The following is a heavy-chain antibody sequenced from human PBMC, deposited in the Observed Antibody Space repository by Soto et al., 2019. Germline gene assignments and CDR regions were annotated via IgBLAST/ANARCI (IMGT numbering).Heavy chain of an antibody. CDR3: ARTSYDSSGTAADP. D-gene: IGHD3-22*01. V-gene: IGHV4-31*03. J-gene: IGHJ5*02. CDR2: IYYSGST. CDR1: GGSISSGGYY. Sequence: QVQLQESGPGLVKPSQTLSLTCTVSGGSISSGGYYWSWIRQHPGKGLEWIGYIYYSGSTYYNPSLKFRVTISVDTSKNQFSLKLSSVTAADTAVYYCARTSYDSSGTAADPWGQGTLVTVSS.